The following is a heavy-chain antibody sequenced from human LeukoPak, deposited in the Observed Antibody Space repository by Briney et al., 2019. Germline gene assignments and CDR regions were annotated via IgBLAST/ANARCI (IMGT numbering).Heavy chain of an antibody. D-gene: IGHD3-10*01. V-gene: IGHV4-4*02. CDR1: GGSISSTNW. CDR2: IYYSGST. CDR3: ARVRGFGADYYYYYMDV. J-gene: IGHJ6*03. Sequence: NPSETLSLTCAVSGGSISSTNWWSWVRQPPGKGLEWIGNIYYSGSTYYNPSLRSRVTMSVDTSKNQFSLKLSSVTAADTAVYYCARVRGFGADYYYYYMDVWGKGTTVIVSS.